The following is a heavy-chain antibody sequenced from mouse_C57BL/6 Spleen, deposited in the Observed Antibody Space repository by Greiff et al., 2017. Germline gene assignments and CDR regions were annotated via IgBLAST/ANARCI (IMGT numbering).Heavy chain of an antibody. Sequence: VQLQQSGAELARPGASVKLSCKASGYTFTSYGISWVKQRTGPGLEWIGEIYPRSGNTYYNEQFKGKATLTADKSSSPAYMELRRLTSADSAVYFCASPHHGSGGYFDYWGQGTTLTVSS. CDR1: GYTFTSYG. CDR3: ASPHHGSGGYFDY. D-gene: IGHD1-1*01. V-gene: IGHV1-81*01. J-gene: IGHJ2*01. CDR2: IYPRSGNT.